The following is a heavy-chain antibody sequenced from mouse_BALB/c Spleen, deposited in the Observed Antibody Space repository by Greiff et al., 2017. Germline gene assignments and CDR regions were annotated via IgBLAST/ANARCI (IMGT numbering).Heavy chain of an antibody. Sequence: VQLQQSGPGLVQPSQSLSITCTVSGFSLTSYGVHWVRQSPGKGLEWLGVIWSGGSTDYNAAFISRLSISKDNSKSQVFFKMNSLQANDTAIYYCARGGLRRGIDDWGQGTTLTVSA. CDR3: ARGGLRRGIDD. J-gene: IGHJ2*01. CDR1: GFSLTSYG. CDR2: IWSGGST. V-gene: IGHV2-2*02. D-gene: IGHD2-4*01.